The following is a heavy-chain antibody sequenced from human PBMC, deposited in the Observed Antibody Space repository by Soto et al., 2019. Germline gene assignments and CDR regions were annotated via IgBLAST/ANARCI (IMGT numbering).Heavy chain of an antibody. CDR1: GGTFSSYA. CDR2: IIPIFGTA. J-gene: IGHJ6*02. D-gene: IGHD2-15*01. CDR3: AKTVAAHYYYGMDV. Sequence: SVKVSCKASGGTFSSYAISWVRQAPGQGLEWMGGIIPIFGTANYAQKFQGRVTITADESTSTAYMELSSLRSEDTAVYYCAKTVAAHYYYGMDVWGQGTTDTAP. V-gene: IGHV1-69*13.